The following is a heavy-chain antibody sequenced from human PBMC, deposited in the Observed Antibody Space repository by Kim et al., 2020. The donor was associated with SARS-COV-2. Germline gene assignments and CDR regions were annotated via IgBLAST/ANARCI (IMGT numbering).Heavy chain of an antibody. CDR3: ARPSAWSRAYFDY. Sequence: SETLSLTCTVSGGSISSSSYYWGWIRQPPGKGLEWIGSIYYSGSTYYNPSLKSRVTISVDTSKNQFSLKLSSVTAADTAVYYCARPSAWSRAYFDYWGQGTLVTVSS. J-gene: IGHJ4*02. D-gene: IGHD1-1*01. CDR1: GGSISSSSYY. CDR2: IYYSGST. V-gene: IGHV4-39*01.